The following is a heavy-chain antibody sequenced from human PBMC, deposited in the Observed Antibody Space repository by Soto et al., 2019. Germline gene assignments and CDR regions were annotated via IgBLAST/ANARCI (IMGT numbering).Heavy chain of an antibody. V-gene: IGHV4-30-4*08. CDR3: ARGGGITIFGVVIYGMDV. D-gene: IGHD3-3*01. Sequence: SETLSLTYTVSDVSISSVDYYWSLIRQPPGKGLEWIGYIYYSGSTYYNPSLKSRVTISVDTSKNQFSLKLSSVTAADTAVYYCARGGGITIFGVVIYGMDVWGQGTTVT. J-gene: IGHJ6*02. CDR1: DVSISSVDYY. CDR2: IYYSGST.